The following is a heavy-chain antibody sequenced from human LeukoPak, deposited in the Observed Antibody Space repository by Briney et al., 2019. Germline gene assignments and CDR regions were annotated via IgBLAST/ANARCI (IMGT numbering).Heavy chain of an antibody. CDR3: ARTSYGDYAASVDY. J-gene: IGHJ4*02. V-gene: IGHV3-48*03. D-gene: IGHD4-17*01. CDR2: ISGSGSTI. CDR1: GFTFSSYE. Sequence: GGSLRLSCAASGFTFSSYEMNWVRQAPGKGLEWVSHISGSGSTIYYADSVKDRFTISRDNAKNSLSLQMNSLRAEDTAVYYCARTSYGDYAASVDYWGQGTLVTVSS.